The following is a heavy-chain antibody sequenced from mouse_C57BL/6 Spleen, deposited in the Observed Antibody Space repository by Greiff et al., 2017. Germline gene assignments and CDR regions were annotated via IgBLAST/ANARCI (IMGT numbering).Heavy chain of an antibody. J-gene: IGHJ2*01. CDR1: GYTFTDYE. D-gene: IGHD1-1*02. V-gene: IGHV1-15*01. CDR2: IDPESGGT. Sequence: QVPLQLSGAELVRPGASVTLSCKASGYTFTDYEMHWVKQTPVHGLEWIGAIDPESGGTAYNQKFKGKAILTADKSSSTAYMELRSVTSEDSAVYYGTRGSLGSRGDYWGQGTTLTVSS. CDR3: TRGSLGSRGDY.